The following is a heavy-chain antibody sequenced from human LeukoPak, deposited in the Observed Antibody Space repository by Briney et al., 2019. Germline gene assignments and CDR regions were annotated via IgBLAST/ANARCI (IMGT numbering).Heavy chain of an antibody. V-gene: IGHV3-48*03. J-gene: IGHJ4*02. Sequence: GGSLRLSCAASGFTFSSYEMNWVRQAPGKGLEWVSYISSSGSTIYYADSVKGRFTISRDNSKNTLYLQMNSLRAEDTAVYYCAKDPFQYYFDYWGQGTLVTVSS. CDR1: GFTFSSYE. D-gene: IGHD3-16*01. CDR2: ISSSGSTI. CDR3: AKDPFQYYFDY.